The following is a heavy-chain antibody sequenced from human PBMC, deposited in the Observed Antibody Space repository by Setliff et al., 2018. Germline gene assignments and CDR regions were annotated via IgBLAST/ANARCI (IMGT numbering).Heavy chain of an antibody. V-gene: IGHV4-4*08. D-gene: IGHD2-2*01. CDR2: IYASGST. J-gene: IGHJ5*02. CDR3: ARGYCSSPSCFFAGWFDP. Sequence: SETLSLTCTVSGGSMSTYYWSWIRQPPGKGLEWIGYIYASGSTNHNPSLKSRVTISVDTSKNQLSLKLSSVTAADTAVYYCARGYCSSPSCFFAGWFDPWGQGTLVTVSS. CDR1: GGSMSTYY.